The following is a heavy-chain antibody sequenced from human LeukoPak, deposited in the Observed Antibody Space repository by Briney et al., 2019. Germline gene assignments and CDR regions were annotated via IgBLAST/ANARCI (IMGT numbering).Heavy chain of an antibody. J-gene: IGHJ4*02. V-gene: IGHV4-59*08. CDR2: IYYSGST. D-gene: IGHD3-10*01. Sequence: PSETLSLTCTVSGGSISSYYWSWIRQPPGKGLEWIGYIYYSGSTNYNPSLKSRVTISVDPSNNPFSLKLSSVTAADTAVYYCAVHQYYYASGSYYELNDYWGQGTLVTVSS. CDR3: AVHQYYYASGSYYELNDY. CDR1: GGSISSYY.